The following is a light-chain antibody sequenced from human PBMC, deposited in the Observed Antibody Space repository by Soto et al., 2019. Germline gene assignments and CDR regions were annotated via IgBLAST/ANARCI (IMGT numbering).Light chain of an antibody. Sequence: TQSPATLSASVGDRVTISCRASQSISSWLAWYQQKPGPAPRLLIYDASNRATGIPARFSGSGSGTDFTLTISSLEPEDFAVYYCQQRSNWPPHFGQGTRLEIK. CDR2: DAS. CDR3: QQRSNWPPH. J-gene: IGKJ5*01. V-gene: IGKV3-11*01. CDR1: QSISSW.